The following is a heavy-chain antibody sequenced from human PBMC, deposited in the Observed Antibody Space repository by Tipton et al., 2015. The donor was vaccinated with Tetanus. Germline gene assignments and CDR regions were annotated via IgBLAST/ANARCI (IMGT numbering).Heavy chain of an antibody. CDR3: AKDGAAAGTSPFDY. V-gene: IGHV3-9*01. D-gene: IGHD6-13*01. CDR1: GFTFDDYA. J-gene: IGHJ4*02. Sequence: SLRLSCAASGFTFDDYAMHWVRQAPGKGLEWVPGISWNSGSIGYADSVKGRFTISRDNAKNSLYLQMNSLRAEDTALYYCAKDGAAAGTSPFDYWGQGTLVTVSS. CDR2: ISWNSGSI.